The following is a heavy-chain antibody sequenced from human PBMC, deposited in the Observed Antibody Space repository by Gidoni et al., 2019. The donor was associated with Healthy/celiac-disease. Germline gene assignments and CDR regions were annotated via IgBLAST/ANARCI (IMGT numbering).Heavy chain of an antibody. V-gene: IGHV3-11*06. J-gene: IGHJ4*02. CDR3: ARDLEGITIFGVVSPTGHFDY. CDR1: GFTFSAYY. Sequence: QVQLVESGGGLVKPGGSPRLSCAASGFTFSAYYMSWIRQAPGRGLEWVSYMSSSSSYTNYADSVKGRFTISRDNAKNSLYLQMNSLRAEDTAVYYCARDLEGITIFGVVSPTGHFDYWGQGTLVTVSS. D-gene: IGHD3-3*01. CDR2: MSSSSSYT.